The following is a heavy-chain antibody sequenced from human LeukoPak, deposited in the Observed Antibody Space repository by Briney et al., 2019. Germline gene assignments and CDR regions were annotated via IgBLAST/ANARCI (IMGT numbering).Heavy chain of an antibody. Sequence: ASVKVSCKASGYTFTSYDISWVRQATGQGLEWMGWMNPNSGNTGYAQKFQGRVTMTRNTSISTAYMELSSLRSEDTAVYYCARESSSAGPYYYYYMDVWGKGTTVTVSS. J-gene: IGHJ6*03. CDR2: MNPNSGNT. CDR3: ARESSSAGPYYYYYMDV. CDR1: GYTFTSYD. V-gene: IGHV1-8*01. D-gene: IGHD6-6*01.